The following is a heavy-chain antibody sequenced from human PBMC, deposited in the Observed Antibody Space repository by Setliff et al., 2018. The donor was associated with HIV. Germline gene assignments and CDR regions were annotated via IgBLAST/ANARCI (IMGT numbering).Heavy chain of an antibody. CDR3: ASANWNYLGYWFDP. V-gene: IGHV4-59*11. CDR1: GGSISSHY. CDR2: IYYSGST. Sequence: SETLSLTCSVSGGSISSHYWSWIRQPPGKGLEWIGSIYYSGSTNYNPSLKSRVTMSVDTSKNQFSLKLSSVTAADTAVYYCASANWNYLGYWFDPWGQGTLVTVSS. D-gene: IGHD1-7*01. J-gene: IGHJ5*02.